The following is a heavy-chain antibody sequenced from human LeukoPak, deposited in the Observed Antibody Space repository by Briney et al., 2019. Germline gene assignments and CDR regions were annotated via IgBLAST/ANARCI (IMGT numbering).Heavy chain of an antibody. CDR2: ISSSSSYI. J-gene: IGHJ4*02. D-gene: IGHD2-15*01. CDR1: GFTFSSYS. CDR3: ARAQDETRYCSGGSCYLPLDY. Sequence: GGSLRLSCAASGFTFSSYSMNWVRQAPGKGLEWVSSISSSSSYIYYADSVKGRFTISRDNAKNSLYLQMNSLRAEDTAVYYCARAQDETRYCSGGSCYLPLDYWGQGTLVTVSS. V-gene: IGHV3-21*01.